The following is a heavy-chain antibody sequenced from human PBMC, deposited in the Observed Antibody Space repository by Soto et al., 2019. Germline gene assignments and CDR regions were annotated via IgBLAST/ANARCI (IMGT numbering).Heavy chain of an antibody. D-gene: IGHD2-21*02. CDR1: GGSISSGGYY. Sequence: PSETLSLTCTVSGGSISSGGYYWSRIRQHPGKGLEWIGYIYYSGSTYYNPSLKSRVTISVDTSKNQFSLKLSSVTAADTAVYYCARDVAVYCGGDCYYFDYWGQGTLVTVSS. V-gene: IGHV4-31*03. CDR3: ARDVAVYCGGDCYYFDY. J-gene: IGHJ4*02. CDR2: IYYSGST.